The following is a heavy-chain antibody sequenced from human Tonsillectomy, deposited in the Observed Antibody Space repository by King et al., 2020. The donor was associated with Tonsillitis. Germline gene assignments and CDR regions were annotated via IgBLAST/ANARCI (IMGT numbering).Heavy chain of an antibody. CDR2: IYYSWST. CDR3: ARDWDFYDSSEGHAFDI. D-gene: IGHD3-22*01. Sequence: QVQLQESGPGLVKPSETLSLTCTVSGGSISSYYCSWIRQPPGKGLEWIGYIYYSWSTNYTPPPKSCVTISVDTSKNQFSLKLSSVTAAVTAGYYCARDWDFYDSSEGHAFDIWGQGTMVTVSS. CDR1: GGSISSYY. V-gene: IGHV4-59*01. J-gene: IGHJ3*02.